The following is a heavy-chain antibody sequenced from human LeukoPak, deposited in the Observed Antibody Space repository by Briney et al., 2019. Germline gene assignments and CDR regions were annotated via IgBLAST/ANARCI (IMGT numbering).Heavy chain of an antibody. D-gene: IGHD3-9*01. CDR1: GYTLTELS. CDR3: ATGRYDILTGYYMRYWFDP. Sequence: ASVKVSCKVSGYTLTELSMHWVRQAPGKGLEWMRGFDPEDGETIYAQKFQGRVTMTADTSTNTAYMELSSLRSEDTAVYYCATGRYDILTGYYMRYWFDPWGQGTLVTVSS. J-gene: IGHJ5*02. CDR2: FDPEDGET. V-gene: IGHV1-24*01.